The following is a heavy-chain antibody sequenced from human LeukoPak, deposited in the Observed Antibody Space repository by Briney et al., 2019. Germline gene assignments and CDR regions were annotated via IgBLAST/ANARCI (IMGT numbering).Heavy chain of an antibody. CDR2: ISTTSGNI. D-gene: IGHD3-10*02. CDR1: GLTFSSCA. J-gene: IGHJ6*04. CDR3: AELGITMIGGV. V-gene: IGHV3-21*01. Sequence: GGSLRLSCAASGLTFSSCAMNWVRQAPGKGLEWVAAISTTSGNIYYADSVKGRFTISRDNAKNSLYLQMNSLRAEDTAVYYCAELGITMIGGVWGKGTTVTISS.